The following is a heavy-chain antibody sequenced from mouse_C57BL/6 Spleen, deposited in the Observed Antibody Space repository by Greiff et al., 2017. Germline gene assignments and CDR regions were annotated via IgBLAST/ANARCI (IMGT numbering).Heavy chain of an antibody. V-gene: IGHV5-4*01. CDR3: ARDRDYGSSPWVAY. J-gene: IGHJ3*01. CDR1: GFTFSSYA. CDR2: ISDGGSYT. Sequence: EVNVVESGGGLVKPGGSLKLSCAASGFTFSSYAMSWVRQTPEKRLEWVATISDGGSYTYYPDNVKGRFTISRDNAKNNLYLQMRHLKSEDTAMYYCARDRDYGSSPWVAYWGQGTLVTVSA. D-gene: IGHD1-1*01.